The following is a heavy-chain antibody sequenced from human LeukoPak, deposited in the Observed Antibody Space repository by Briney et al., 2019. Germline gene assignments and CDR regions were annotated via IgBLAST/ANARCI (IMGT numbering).Heavy chain of an antibody. Sequence: GGSLSLSCAASGFTFSNYVMGWVRQAPGKGLEWVSSIFDSGDTTYHADSVKGRFTVSRDNSDNTMSLQMNNLRAEDTDIYYCAKGSTGASGYYFDSWGQGTLVTVSS. V-gene: IGHV3-23*01. J-gene: IGHJ4*02. CDR3: AKGSTGASGYYFDS. CDR1: GFTFSNYV. D-gene: IGHD2-8*02. CDR2: IFDSGDTT.